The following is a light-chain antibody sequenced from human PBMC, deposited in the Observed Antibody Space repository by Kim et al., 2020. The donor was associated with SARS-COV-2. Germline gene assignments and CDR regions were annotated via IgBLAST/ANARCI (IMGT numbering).Light chain of an antibody. CDR3: GTWDSSLNVVV. Sequence: GQKVTISGSGSSSNIGNNYVSGYQHVPRKAPKLLIYDNNRRHSGIPDRFSGSKSGASATLGITGLQTGDEAEYYCGTWDSSLNVVVFGGGTQLTVL. V-gene: IGLV1-51*01. J-gene: IGLJ2*01. CDR1: SSNIGNNY. CDR2: DNN.